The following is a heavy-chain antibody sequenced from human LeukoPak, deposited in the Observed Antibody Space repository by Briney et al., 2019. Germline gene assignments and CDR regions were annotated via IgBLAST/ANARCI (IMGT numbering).Heavy chain of an antibody. Sequence: ASVKVSCKASGYTFTGYYMHWVRQVPGQGPEWMGWINPKSGGTNYAQQFQGRVTMTRDTSISTAYMQVNRLRSDDTAVYYCASHGSEYSSSWYYFQHWGQGTLVTVSS. D-gene: IGHD6-13*01. CDR2: INPKSGGT. J-gene: IGHJ1*01. V-gene: IGHV1-2*02. CDR1: GYTFTGYY. CDR3: ASHGSEYSSSWYYFQH.